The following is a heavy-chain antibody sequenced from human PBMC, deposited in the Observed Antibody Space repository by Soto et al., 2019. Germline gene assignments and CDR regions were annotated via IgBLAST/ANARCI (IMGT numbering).Heavy chain of an antibody. Sequence: TLSLTCTVSGGSISSGDYYWSWIRQPPGKGLEWIGYIYYSGSTFYNPSLKSRVTISVDTSKNQLSLKLTSVTAADTAVYYCARDRINGLLGYWGKGSLVAVSS. J-gene: IGHJ4*02. D-gene: IGHD2-8*01. CDR2: IYYSGST. V-gene: IGHV4-30-4*01. CDR3: ARDRINGLLGY. CDR1: GGSISSGDYY.